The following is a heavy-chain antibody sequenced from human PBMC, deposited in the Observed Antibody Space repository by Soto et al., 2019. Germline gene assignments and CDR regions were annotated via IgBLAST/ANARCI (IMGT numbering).Heavy chain of an antibody. D-gene: IGHD5-18*01. V-gene: IGHV3-23*01. J-gene: IGHJ4*01. CDR3: AKGVSQYTPLALFDY. Sequence: EVQLLESGGGLVRPGGSLRLSCAASGFTFSSYAMSWVRQAPGKGLEWVSTISGSDGRTYSTDSVKGGFTISRDNSRNTAYLQMNSLRVEDTAVSYCAKGVSQYTPLALFDYWGRGTLVTVSS. CDR1: GFTFSSYA. CDR2: ISGSDGRT.